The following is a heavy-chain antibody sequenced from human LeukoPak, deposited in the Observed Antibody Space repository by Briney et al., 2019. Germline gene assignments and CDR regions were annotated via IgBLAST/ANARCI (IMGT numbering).Heavy chain of an antibody. V-gene: IGHV3-23*01. J-gene: IGHJ4*02. Sequence: GGSLRLSCAASGFTFSSYAMSWVRQAPGKGLEWVSAIGGSGGSTYYADSVKGRFTISRDNSKNTLYLQMNSLRAEDTAVYYCAKEEGVSLLFRSTSNFDYWGQGTLVTVSS. CDR3: AKEEGVSLLFRSTSNFDY. D-gene: IGHD2-2*01. CDR2: IGGSGGST. CDR1: GFTFSSYA.